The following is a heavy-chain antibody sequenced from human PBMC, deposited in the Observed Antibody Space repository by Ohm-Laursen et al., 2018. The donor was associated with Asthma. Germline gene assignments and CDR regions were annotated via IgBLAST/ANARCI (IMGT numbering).Heavy chain of an antibody. D-gene: IGHD6-6*01. V-gene: IGHV3-30*03. Sequence: SLRLSCAASGYSFSLYSIHWVRQAPGKGLELVAIISFHGYNQYYTDSVRGRFTISRDNSRSTLYLQMNSLRPEDTAVYYCARDFYTSSPHPKSFGLWGQGTLVSVSS. CDR1: GYSFSLYS. CDR3: ARDFYTSSPHPKSFGL. CDR2: ISFHGYNQ. J-gene: IGHJ4*02.